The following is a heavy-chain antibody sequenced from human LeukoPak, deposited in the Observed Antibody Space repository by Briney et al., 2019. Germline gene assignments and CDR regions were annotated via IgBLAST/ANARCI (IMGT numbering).Heavy chain of an antibody. CDR1: GFPFEDFG. J-gene: IGHJ3*01. Sequence: GWSLILSCAASGFPFEDFGMSWVRQAPGKGLEWVSDINWNGHTTGYADSVKGRFTISRDNAKNSLYLQMNSLRVEDTAFYPCAREGVWEMAFDLWGQGTMVTVSS. CDR2: INWNGHTT. V-gene: IGHV3-20*01. D-gene: IGHD3-16*01. CDR3: AREGVWEMAFDL.